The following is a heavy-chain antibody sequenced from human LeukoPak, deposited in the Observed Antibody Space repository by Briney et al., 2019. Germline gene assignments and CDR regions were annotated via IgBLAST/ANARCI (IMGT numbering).Heavy chain of an antibody. V-gene: IGHV1-69*13. D-gene: IGHD5-24*01. CDR3: ASVGAEMATLKNYYGMDV. J-gene: IGHJ6*02. CDR2: IIPIIGTA. CDR1: GGTFSRYG. Sequence: SVTVSCKASGGTFSRYGIRWVRQAPGQGLDWMWGIIPIIGTANYAQKFQGRGTITADESTSTAYMGVSSLRSEDTAVYYWASVGAEMATLKNYYGMDVWGQGTTVSVSS.